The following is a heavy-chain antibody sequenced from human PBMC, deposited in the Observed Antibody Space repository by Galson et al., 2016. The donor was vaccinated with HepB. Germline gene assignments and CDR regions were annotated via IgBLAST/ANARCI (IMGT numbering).Heavy chain of an antibody. Sequence: SVKVSCKASGYTFTSYGISWVRQAPGQGLEWMGWISAYNGNTNYAQKLQGRVTMTTDTSTSTAYMELRSLRSDDTAVYYCAKLTGDYYDSSGYYREYDMYFDSWGQGTPVTVSS. D-gene: IGHD3-22*01. J-gene: IGHJ4*02. CDR1: GYTFTSYG. CDR3: AKLTGDYYDSSGYYREYDMYFDS. CDR2: ISAYNGNT. V-gene: IGHV1-18*01.